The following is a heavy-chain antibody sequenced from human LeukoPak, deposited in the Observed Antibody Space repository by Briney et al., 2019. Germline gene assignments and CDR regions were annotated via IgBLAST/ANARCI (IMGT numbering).Heavy chain of an antibody. CDR1: GFSLSTSGMC. V-gene: IGHV2-70*11. CDR3: ARIRGSRYYFDY. CDR2: IDWDDDK. J-gene: IGHJ4*02. D-gene: IGHD6-13*01. Sequence: ESGPTLVNPTRSLTLTCTFSGFSLSTSGMCVSWIRQPPGKALEWLARIDWDDDKYYSTSLKTRLTISKDTSKNQVVLTMTNMDPVDTATYYCARIRGSRYYFDYWGQGTLVTVSS.